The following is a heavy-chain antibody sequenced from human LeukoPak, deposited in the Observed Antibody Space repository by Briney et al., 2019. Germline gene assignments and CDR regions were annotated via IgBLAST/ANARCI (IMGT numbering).Heavy chain of an antibody. CDR3: ARDYGMVRGVHFNY. CDR1: GGTFSSYA. Sequence: SVKVPCKASGGTFSSYAISWVRQAPGQGLEWMGRIIPILGIANYAQKFQGRVTITADKSTSTAYMELSSLRSEDTAVYYCARDYGMVRGVHFNYWGQGTLVTVSS. V-gene: IGHV1-69*04. D-gene: IGHD3-10*01. CDR2: IIPILGIA. J-gene: IGHJ4*02.